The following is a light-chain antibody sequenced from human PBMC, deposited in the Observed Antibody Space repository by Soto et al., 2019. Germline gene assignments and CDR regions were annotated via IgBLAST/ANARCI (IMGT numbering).Light chain of an antibody. V-gene: IGKV4-1*01. CDR3: QQYYSTPWT. CDR1: QSVLYSSNTKNY. CDR2: WAS. Sequence: DIVMPQSPDSLAVSLGERATINCKSSQSVLYSSNTKNYLAWYQQKPGQPPKLLIYWASTRESGVPDRFGGSGSGSDFTLTISSLQAEDVAVYYCQQYYSTPWTFGQGTKVEIK. J-gene: IGKJ1*01.